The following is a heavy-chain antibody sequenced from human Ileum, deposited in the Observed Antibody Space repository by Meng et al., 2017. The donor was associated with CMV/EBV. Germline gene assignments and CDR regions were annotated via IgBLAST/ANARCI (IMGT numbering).Heavy chain of an antibody. CDR1: GFTFSSYA. V-gene: IGHV3-23*01. D-gene: IGHD3-10*01. J-gene: IGHJ4*02. Sequence: SGFTFSSYAMSWVRQAPGKGLEWVSAMSGSGGRVYYADSVKGRFTISRDNSKNTLYLEMNSLRAEDTAVYYCAKDRWGNTMVRGVIDYWGQGTLVTVSS. CDR3: AKDRWGNTMVRGVIDY. CDR2: MSGSGGRV.